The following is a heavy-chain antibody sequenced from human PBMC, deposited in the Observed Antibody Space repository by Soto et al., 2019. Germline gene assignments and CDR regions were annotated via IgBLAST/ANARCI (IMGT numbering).Heavy chain of an antibody. D-gene: IGHD2-21*02. CDR1: GGSFSSDA. CDR2: IIPMFDTT. CDR3: AREVVTETTLGYFDF. V-gene: IGHV1-69*06. Sequence: QVHLVQSGPEVREPGSSVKVSCKASGGSFSSDAINWVRQAPGQGLEWIGEIIPMFDTTNYAPEFQGRVTISADTATTTVYMEVNRLTPDDTAVYYCAREVVTETTLGYFDFWGQGALVTVSS. J-gene: IGHJ4*02.